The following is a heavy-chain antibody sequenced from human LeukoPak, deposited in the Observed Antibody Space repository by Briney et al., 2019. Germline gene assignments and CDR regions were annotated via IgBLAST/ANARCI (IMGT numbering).Heavy chain of an antibody. CDR1: GGSFSGYY. CDR3: ARGARYSSGWYFRALHTRDAFDI. D-gene: IGHD6-19*01. V-gene: IGHV4-34*01. CDR2: INHSGST. J-gene: IGHJ3*02. Sequence: SETLPLTCAVYGGSFSGYYWSWIRQPPGKGLEWIGEINHSGSTNYNPSLKSRVTISVDTSKNQFSLKLSSVTAADTAVYYCARGARYSSGWYFRALHTRDAFDIWGQGTMVTVSS.